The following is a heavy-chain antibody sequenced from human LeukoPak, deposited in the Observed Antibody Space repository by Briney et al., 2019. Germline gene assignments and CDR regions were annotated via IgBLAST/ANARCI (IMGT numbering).Heavy chain of an antibody. CDR2: ISSSGKYI. D-gene: IGHD3-22*01. CDR3: AREIAADYYDNSGYSPEAFDV. Sequence: GGSLRLSCAASGFTFSAYSMTWVRQAPGKGLEWVSSISSSGKYIYYAASVRGRFTISRDDDKDSLLLQMNSLRGDDTAVYFCAREIAADYYDNSGYSPEAFDVWGQGTVVTVSS. CDR1: GFTFSAYS. V-gene: IGHV3-21*01. J-gene: IGHJ3*01.